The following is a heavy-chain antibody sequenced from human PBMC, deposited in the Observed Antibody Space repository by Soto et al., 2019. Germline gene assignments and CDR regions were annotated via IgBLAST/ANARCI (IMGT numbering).Heavy chain of an antibody. Sequence: GASVKVSFKASGYTFIKYYLHWWRLAPGQGLEWLGMINPSSGDTTSAQKFQARVTMTRGSSPRTVDLDLSSLRSDDTAVYYCARSTDRYYFDYWGQGTLVTVSS. J-gene: IGHJ4*02. CDR3: ARSTDRYYFDY. D-gene: IGHD1-1*01. V-gene: IGHV1-46*01. CDR1: GYTFIKYY. CDR2: INPSSGDT.